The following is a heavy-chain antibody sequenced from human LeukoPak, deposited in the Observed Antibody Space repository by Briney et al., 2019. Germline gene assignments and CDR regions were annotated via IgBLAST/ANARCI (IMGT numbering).Heavy chain of an antibody. CDR2: INPNSGGT. CDR1: GYTFTGYY. CDR3: ARVSGYSYGLEYYYMDV. Sequence: ASVRVSCKASGYTFTGYYMHWVRQAPGQGLEWMGWINPNSGGTNYAQKFQGRVTMTRGTSISTAYMELSRLRSDDTAVYYCARVSGYSYGLEYYYMDVWGKGTTVTISS. D-gene: IGHD5-18*01. V-gene: IGHV1-2*02. J-gene: IGHJ6*03.